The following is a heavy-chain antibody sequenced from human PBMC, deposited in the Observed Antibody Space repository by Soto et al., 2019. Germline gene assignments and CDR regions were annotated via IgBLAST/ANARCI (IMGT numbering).Heavy chain of an antibody. CDR3: AHRGVAGTVDY. V-gene: IGHV2-5*02. J-gene: IGHJ4*02. CDR1: GFSLGTSGMD. D-gene: IGHD6-19*01. Sequence: QITLKESGPTLVKPTQTLMLTCTFSGFSLGTSGMDVAWIRQPPGKALEWLALIYWDDDKRSSPSLESRRTITKDTSKNQVVLTMTNMDPVDTATYYCAHRGVAGTVDYWGRGILVTVSS. CDR2: IYWDDDK.